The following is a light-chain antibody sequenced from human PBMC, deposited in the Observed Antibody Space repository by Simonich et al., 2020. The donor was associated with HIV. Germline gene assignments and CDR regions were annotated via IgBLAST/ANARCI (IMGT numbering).Light chain of an antibody. CDR2: AVS. V-gene: IGLV2-14*02. CDR3: TSYTSSSTWV. Sequence: QSALTQPASVSGSPGQSIIISCTGTSSDIGSYNLVSWYQQHPGKAPKLMIYAVSKRPSGVSNRFSGTKSGNTASLTISGLQAEDEADYYCTSYTSSSTWVFGGGTKLTVL. CDR1: SSDIGSYNL. J-gene: IGLJ3*02.